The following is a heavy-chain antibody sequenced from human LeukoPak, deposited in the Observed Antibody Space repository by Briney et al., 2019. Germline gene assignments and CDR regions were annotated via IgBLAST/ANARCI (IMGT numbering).Heavy chain of an antibody. CDR2: ISAYNGNT. CDR1: GYTFTSYG. D-gene: IGHD3-22*01. CDR3: ARASSGPSPGYFDY. J-gene: IGHJ4*02. V-gene: IGHV1-18*01. Sequence: ASVKVSCKASGYTFTSYGISWVRHAPGQGLEWMGWISAYNGNTNYAQKLQGRVTMTTDTSTSTAYMELRSLRSDDTAVYYCARASSGPSPGYFDYWGQGTLVTVSS.